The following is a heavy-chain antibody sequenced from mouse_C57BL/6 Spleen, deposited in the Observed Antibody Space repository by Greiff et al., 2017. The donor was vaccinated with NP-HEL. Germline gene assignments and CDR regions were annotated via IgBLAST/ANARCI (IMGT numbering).Heavy chain of an antibody. CDR1: GYTFTDYN. V-gene: IGHV1-22*01. D-gene: IGHD2-1*01. J-gene: IGHJ4*01. CDR3: ASSIYYRGNYAMDY. CDR2: INPNNGGT. Sequence: VQLKQSGPELVKPGASVKMSCKASGYTFTDYNMHWVKQSHGKSLEWIGYINPNNGGTSYNQKFKGKATLTVNKSSSTAYMELRSLTSEDSAVYYCASSIYYRGNYAMDYWGQGTSVTVSS.